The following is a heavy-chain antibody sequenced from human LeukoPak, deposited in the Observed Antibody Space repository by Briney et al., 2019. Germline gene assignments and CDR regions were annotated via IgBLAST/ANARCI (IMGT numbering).Heavy chain of an antibody. Sequence: PSETLSLTCAVYGGSFSGYYWSWIRQPPGKGLEWIGSIYHSGSTYYNPSLKSRVTISVDTSKNQFSLKLSSVTAADTAVYYCARDIVLMVYAIREDAFDIWGQGTMVTVSS. CDR1: GGSFSGYY. CDR2: IYHSGST. D-gene: IGHD2-8*01. J-gene: IGHJ3*02. V-gene: IGHV4-34*01. CDR3: ARDIVLMVYAIREDAFDI.